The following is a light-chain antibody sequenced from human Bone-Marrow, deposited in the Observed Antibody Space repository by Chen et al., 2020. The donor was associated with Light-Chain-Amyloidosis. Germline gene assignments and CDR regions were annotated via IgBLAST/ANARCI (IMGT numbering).Light chain of an antibody. J-gene: IGKJ4*01. Sequence: EIVLTQSPGPLSLSPGQGAILSCRASQTISSNYLTWYQQKFGHAPRLLIYGSSSRATGIPDRFSGSGSGTDFTLTIIRLEPEDVAMYYCQQYGTSPLTFGGGTKVDIK. CDR1: QTISSNY. CDR3: QQYGTSPLT. V-gene: IGKV3-20*01. CDR2: GSS.